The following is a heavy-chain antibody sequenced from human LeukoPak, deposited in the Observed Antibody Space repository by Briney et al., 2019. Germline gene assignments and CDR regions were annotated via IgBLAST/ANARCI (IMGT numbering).Heavy chain of an antibody. CDR1: GFSFGSYW. CDR3: AREAYSSNALDY. Sequence: PGGSLRLSCAASGFSFGSYWMSWVRQAPGKGLEWVANINQDGSEKYYVDSVKGRFTISRDNAKNSLYLQMNSLRAEDTAVYHCAREAYSSNALDYWGQGTLVTVSS. CDR2: INQDGSEK. V-gene: IGHV3-7*03. D-gene: IGHD6-13*01. J-gene: IGHJ4*02.